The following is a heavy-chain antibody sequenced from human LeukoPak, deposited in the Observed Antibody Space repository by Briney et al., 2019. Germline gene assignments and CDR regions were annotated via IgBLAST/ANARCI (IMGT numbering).Heavy chain of an antibody. J-gene: IGHJ4*02. V-gene: IGHV1-18*01. Sequence: ASVKVTCKASDYTFTNYGISWVRQAPGQGLEWMGWISAYNGNTNYAQKLQGRVTMTTDTSTSTAYMELRGLRSDDTAVYYCARDGEEGTGYYKAPFDYWGQGTLVTVSS. D-gene: IGHD3-9*01. CDR3: ARDGEEGTGYYKAPFDY. CDR1: DYTFTNYG. CDR2: ISAYNGNT.